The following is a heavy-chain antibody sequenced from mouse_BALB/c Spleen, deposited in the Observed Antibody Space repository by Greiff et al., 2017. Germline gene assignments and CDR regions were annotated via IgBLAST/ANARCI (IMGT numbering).Heavy chain of an antibody. CDR1: GFTFSDYY. CDR3: ARKNDGYYYAMDY. Sequence: DVMLVESGGGLVKPGGSLKLSCAASGFTFSDYYMYWVRQTPEKRLEWVATISDGGSYTYYPDSVKGRFTISRDNAKNNLYLQMSSLKSEDTAMYYCARKNDGYYYAMDYWGQGTSVTVSS. J-gene: IGHJ4*01. D-gene: IGHD1-2*01. V-gene: IGHV5-4*02. CDR2: ISDGGSYT.